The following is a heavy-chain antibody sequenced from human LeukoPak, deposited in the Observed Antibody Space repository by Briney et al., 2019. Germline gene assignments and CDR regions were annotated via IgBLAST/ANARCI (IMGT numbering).Heavy chain of an antibody. Sequence: ASVKVSCKVSGYTLTELSMHWVRQAPGKGLEWMGGFDPEDGETIYAQKFQGRVTMTEDTSTDTAYMELSSLRSEVTAVYYCVGSSWYFPDYWGQGTLVTVSS. CDR2: FDPEDGET. CDR1: GYTLTELS. V-gene: IGHV1-24*01. CDR3: VGSSWYFPDY. J-gene: IGHJ4*02. D-gene: IGHD6-13*01.